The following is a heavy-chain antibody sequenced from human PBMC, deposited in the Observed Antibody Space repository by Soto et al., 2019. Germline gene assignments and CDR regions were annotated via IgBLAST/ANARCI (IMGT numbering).Heavy chain of an antibody. Sequence: SVKVSCKASGGTFSSYAISWVRQAPGQGLEWMGGIIPIFGTANYAQKFQGRVTITADESTSTAYMELSSLRSEDTAVYYCAREFAEYYYDSSGYYVYWGQGTLVTVSS. V-gene: IGHV1-69*13. CDR3: AREFAEYYYDSSGYYVY. D-gene: IGHD3-22*01. J-gene: IGHJ4*02. CDR1: GGTFSSYA. CDR2: IIPIFGTA.